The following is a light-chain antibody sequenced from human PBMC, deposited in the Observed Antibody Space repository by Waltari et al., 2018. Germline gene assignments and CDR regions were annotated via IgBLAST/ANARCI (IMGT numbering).Light chain of an antibody. CDR2: EVS. CDR1: SSDVGGYNY. J-gene: IGLJ3*02. Sequence: QSALTQPASVSGSPGQSITISCTGTSSDVGGYNYVSWYQQHPGKAPKLMIYEVSKRRAGVSNRFAGSKAGNTASLTISGVQAEDEADYYCSSYTSSSTWVFGGGTKLTVL. V-gene: IGLV2-14*01. CDR3: SSYTSSSTWV.